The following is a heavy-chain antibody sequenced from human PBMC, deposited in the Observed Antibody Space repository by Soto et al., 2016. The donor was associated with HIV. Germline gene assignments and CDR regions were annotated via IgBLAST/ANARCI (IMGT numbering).Heavy chain of an antibody. V-gene: IGHV3-21*01. CDR3: ARDGDSGIAGSMDV. Sequence: EVQLVESGGGLVKPGGSLRLSCAASGFTFSSYSMNWVRQAPGKGLEWVSSISSSSSYIYYADSVKGRFTISRDNAKNSLYLQMNSLRAEDTAVYYCARDGDSGIAGSMDVVGQRATVTVSS. J-gene: IGHJ6*01. CDR1: GFTFSSYS. CDR2: ISSSSSYI. D-gene: IGHD6-13*01.